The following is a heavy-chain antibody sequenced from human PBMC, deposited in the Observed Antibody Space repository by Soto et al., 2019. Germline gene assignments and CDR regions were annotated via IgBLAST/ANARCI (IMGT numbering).Heavy chain of an antibody. D-gene: IGHD4-4*01. V-gene: IGHV3-33*01. Sequence: GESLKISCAASGFTFSSYGMHWVRQAPGKGLEWVAVIWYDGSNKYYADSVKGRFTISRDNSKNTLYLQMNSLRAEDTAVYYCARDQLPYTNPFDYWGQGTLVTVSS. CDR1: GFTFSSYG. J-gene: IGHJ4*02. CDR3: ARDQLPYTNPFDY. CDR2: IWYDGSNK.